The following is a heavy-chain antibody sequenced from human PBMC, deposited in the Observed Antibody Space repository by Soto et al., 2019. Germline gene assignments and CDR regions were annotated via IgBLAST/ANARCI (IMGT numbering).Heavy chain of an antibody. D-gene: IGHD3-22*01. CDR3: ARGGTYYYDSSGRAGFQH. Sequence: QVQLVQSGAEVKKPGSSVKVSCKASGGTFSSYAISWVRQAPGQGLAWMGGIIPIFGTANYAQKFQGRVTITEAESTSTAYMELSSLRSEDTAVYYCARGGTYYYDSSGRAGFQHWGQGTLVTVSS. J-gene: IGHJ1*01. CDR2: IIPIFGTA. CDR1: GGTFSSYA. V-gene: IGHV1-69*01.